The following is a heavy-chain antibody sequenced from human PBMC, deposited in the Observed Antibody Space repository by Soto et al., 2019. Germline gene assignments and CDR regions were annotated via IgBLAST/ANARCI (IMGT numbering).Heavy chain of an antibody. V-gene: IGHV4-59*08. CDR3: ARGHYDFWSGYFATIDF. CDR1: GGSISNYY. J-gene: IGHJ4*02. D-gene: IGHD3-3*01. Sequence: QVQLQESGPGLVKPSETLSLTCTVSGGSISNYYWSWIRQPPGKGLEWIGYIHYSGNTKYNPSLKKRVTMSADTSKNQFSLKLSSVTAADTAVYYCARGHYDFWSGYFATIDFWGQGTLVTVSS. CDR2: IHYSGNT.